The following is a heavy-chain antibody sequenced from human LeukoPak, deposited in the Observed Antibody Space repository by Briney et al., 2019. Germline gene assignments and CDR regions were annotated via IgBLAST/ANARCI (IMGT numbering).Heavy chain of an antibody. J-gene: IGHJ5*02. D-gene: IGHD3-9*01. CDR2: IKSKTDGGTT. Sequence: GGSLRLSCAASGFTFSNAWMSWVRQAPGKGLEWVGRIKSKTDGGTTDYAAPVKGRFTISRDDSKNTLYLQMNSLKTEDTAVYYCTTDERDDYDILTGYPPRWFDPWGQGTLVTVSS. V-gene: IGHV3-15*01. CDR1: GFTFSNAW. CDR3: TTDERDDYDILTGYPPRWFDP.